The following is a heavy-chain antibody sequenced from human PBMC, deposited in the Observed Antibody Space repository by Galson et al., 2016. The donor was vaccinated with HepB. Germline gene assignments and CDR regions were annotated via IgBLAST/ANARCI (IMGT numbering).Heavy chain of an antibody. V-gene: IGHV4-31*03. CDR2: IHYSGIT. J-gene: IGHJ5*02. CDR1: DDSMTRPGYY. D-gene: IGHD3-9*01. CDR3: ARAGSYDSLAGFYNGWFDP. Sequence: PLSLTCSVSDDSMTRPGYYWTWIRQPPGGGLEWIGYIHYSGITFYNPSLRSRVIITLDMSKNQFTLRLTSVTAADTGVYYCARAGSYDSLAGFYNGWFDPWGQGTLVTVSS.